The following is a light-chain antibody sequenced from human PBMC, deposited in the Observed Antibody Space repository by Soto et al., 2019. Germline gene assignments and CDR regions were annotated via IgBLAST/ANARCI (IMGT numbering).Light chain of an antibody. V-gene: IGKV1-12*01. CDR3: QQGGSFPIT. CDR2: GAS. Sequence: DLQMTQSPSSVSASVGDRVTITCRASQDIGSWSAWYQQKPGKAPDLLIYGASSLQSGVPSRFYGSGSGTDFTLTISSLQPEDFATYYCQQGGSFPITFGQGTRLEIK. J-gene: IGKJ5*01. CDR1: QDIGSW.